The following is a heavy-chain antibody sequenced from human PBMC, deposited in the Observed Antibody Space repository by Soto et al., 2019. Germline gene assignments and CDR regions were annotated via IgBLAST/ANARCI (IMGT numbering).Heavy chain of an antibody. CDR3: ARDPYNYGGYGYGMDV. V-gene: IGHV3-7*05. Sequence: EVQLVESGGGLVQPGGSVRLSCVGSGFSFSSYWMSWVRQAPGKGLEWVANIKEDGSEKVYVDSVKGRFIISRDNADNSLSLQMTSLRAEDTAVYYCARDPYNYGGYGYGMDVWGQGTTVIVSS. D-gene: IGHD4-17*01. CDR1: GFSFSSYW. J-gene: IGHJ6*02. CDR2: IKEDGSEK.